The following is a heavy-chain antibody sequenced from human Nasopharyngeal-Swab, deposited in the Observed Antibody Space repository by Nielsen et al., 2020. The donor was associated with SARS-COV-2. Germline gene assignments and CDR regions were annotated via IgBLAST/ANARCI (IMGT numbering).Heavy chain of an antibody. CDR2: IFYSGST. Sequence: WIRQRPGKGLEWIGSIFYSGSTYYNPSLKSGVTISVDTSKNQFSLKLSSVTAADTAVYYCARIGGLEVVIWEYYFDYWGQGTLVTVSS. J-gene: IGHJ4*02. V-gene: IGHV4-39*01. D-gene: IGHD3-3*01. CDR3: ARIGGLEVVIWEYYFDY.